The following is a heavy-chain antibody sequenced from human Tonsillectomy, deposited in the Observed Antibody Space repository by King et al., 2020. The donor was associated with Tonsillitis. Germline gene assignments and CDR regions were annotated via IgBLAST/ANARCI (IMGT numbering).Heavy chain of an antibody. CDR2: ISWDGGST. Sequence: VQLVESGGVVVQPGGSLRLSCTASGFTFDDYTMHWVRQAPGKGLEWVSLISWDGGSTYYADSVKCRFTISRDNSKNSLYLQMNSLRTEDTALYYCAKALQRIAAAGSLDYWGQGTLVTVSS. J-gene: IGHJ4*02. CDR3: AKALQRIAAAGSLDY. CDR1: GFTFDDYT. V-gene: IGHV3-43*01. D-gene: IGHD6-13*01.